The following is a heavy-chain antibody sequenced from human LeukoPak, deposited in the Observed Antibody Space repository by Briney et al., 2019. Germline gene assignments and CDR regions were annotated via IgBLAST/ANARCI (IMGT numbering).Heavy chain of an antibody. CDR2: IYYSGST. V-gene: IGHV4-59*08. CDR3: ARQHDIVVVPAAPYYYYYGMDV. J-gene: IGHJ6*02. CDR1: GSSISSYY. D-gene: IGHD2-2*01. Sequence: PSETLSLTCTVSGSSISSYYWSWIRQPPGKGLEWIGYIYYSGSTNYNPSLKSRVTISVDTSKNQFSLKLSSVTAADTAVYYCARQHDIVVVPAAPYYYYYGMDVWGQGTTVTVSS.